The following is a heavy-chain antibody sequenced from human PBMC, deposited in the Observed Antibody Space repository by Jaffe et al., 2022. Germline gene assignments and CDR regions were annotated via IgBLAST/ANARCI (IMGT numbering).Heavy chain of an antibody. J-gene: IGHJ4*02. CDR2: ISYDGSNK. CDR3: AKDVKGYCSGGSCYLGYFDY. CDR1: GFTFSSYG. D-gene: IGHD2-15*01. V-gene: IGHV3-30*18. Sequence: QVQLVESGGGVVQPGRSLRLSCAASGFTFSSYGMHWVRQAPGKGLEWVAVISYDGSNKYYADSVKGRFTISRDNSKNTLYLQMNSLRAEDTAVYYCAKDVKGYCSGGSCYLGYFDYWGQGTLVTVSS.